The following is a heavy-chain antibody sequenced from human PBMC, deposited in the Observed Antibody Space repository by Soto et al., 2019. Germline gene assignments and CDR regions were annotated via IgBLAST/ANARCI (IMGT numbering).Heavy chain of an antibody. CDR2: INWNGAYS. CDR3: ARVHSSGWYVEPYDA. Sequence: ESEGTLARPGESLRLSCAASGFKFDDYAFHWVRQAPGKGPEWVSGINWNGAYSGYADSVKGRFTISRDNAGNSVYLQMDSLRPEDTALYYCARVHSSGWYVEPYDAWGQGTMVTVSS. V-gene: IGHV3-9*01. J-gene: IGHJ3*01. D-gene: IGHD6-19*01. CDR1: GFKFDDYA.